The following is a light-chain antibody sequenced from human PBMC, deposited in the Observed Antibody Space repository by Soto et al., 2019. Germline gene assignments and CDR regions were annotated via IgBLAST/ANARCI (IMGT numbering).Light chain of an antibody. CDR3: QLADSSGTYV. CDR2: QDT. J-gene: IGLJ1*01. CDR1: ALPKQY. V-gene: IGLV3-25*02. Sequence: SYELTQPPTVSVSPGQTARITCSGDALPKQYAYWYQQKAGQAPVLVISQDTQRPSGIPERFSGSTSGTTVTLTITGVQAEDEADYYCQLADSSGTYVFGTGTKVTVL.